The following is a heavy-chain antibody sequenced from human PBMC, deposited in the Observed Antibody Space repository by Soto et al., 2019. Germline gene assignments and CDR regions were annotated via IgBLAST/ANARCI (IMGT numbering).Heavy chain of an antibody. Sequence: GGSLRLSCAASGFFFTTYAMNWVRQAPGKGLEWVSGVSGSGGAASYADSVKGRFTISRDNSKNTLYLQMNSLRAEDTAVYYCARDNLRYFDWLLIGYWGQGTLVTVSS. CDR1: GFFFTTYA. V-gene: IGHV3-23*01. CDR2: VSGSGGAA. J-gene: IGHJ4*02. D-gene: IGHD3-9*01. CDR3: ARDNLRYFDWLLIGY.